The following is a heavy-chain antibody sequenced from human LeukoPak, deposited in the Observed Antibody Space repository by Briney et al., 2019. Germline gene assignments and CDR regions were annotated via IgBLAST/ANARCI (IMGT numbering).Heavy chain of an antibody. D-gene: IGHD2-21*02. Sequence: PGGSLRLSCAASGFTFSSYSMNWVRQAPGKGLEWVSSISSSSSYIYYADSVKGRFTISRDNAKNSLYLQMNSLRAEDTAVYYCARDRVQVTAIFWFDPYGQGTLVTVSS. CDR2: ISSSSSYI. CDR3: ARDRVQVTAIFWFDP. CDR1: GFTFSSYS. V-gene: IGHV3-21*01. J-gene: IGHJ5*02.